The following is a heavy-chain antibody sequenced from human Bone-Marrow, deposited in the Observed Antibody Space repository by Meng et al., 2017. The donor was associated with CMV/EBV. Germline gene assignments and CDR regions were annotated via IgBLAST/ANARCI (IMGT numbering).Heavy chain of an antibody. D-gene: IGHD6-13*01. CDR3: ASAGYSSSWYFDY. Sequence: QVQLQESGPGLVKPSQTLSLTCTVSGGSISSGSYYWSWIRQPAGKGLEWIGRIYTSGSTNYNPSLKSRVTISVDTSKNQFSLKLSSVTAADTAVYCCASAGYSSSWYFDYWGQGTLVTVSS. V-gene: IGHV4-61*02. CDR1: GGSISSGSYY. CDR2: IYTSGST. J-gene: IGHJ4*02.